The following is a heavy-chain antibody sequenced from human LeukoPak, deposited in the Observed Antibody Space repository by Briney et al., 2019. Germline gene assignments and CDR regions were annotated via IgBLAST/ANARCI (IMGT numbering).Heavy chain of an antibody. D-gene: IGHD6-19*01. J-gene: IGHJ4*02. CDR1: GYTFTGYY. Sequence: ASVKVSCKASGYTFTGYYMHWVRQGPGQGLEWMGWINPNSGGTNYAQKFQGRVTMTRDTSISTAYMELSRLRSDDTAVYYCARVGIAVAGTRGNFDYWGQGTLVTVSS. CDR3: ARVGIAVAGTRGNFDY. CDR2: INPNSGGT. V-gene: IGHV1-2*02.